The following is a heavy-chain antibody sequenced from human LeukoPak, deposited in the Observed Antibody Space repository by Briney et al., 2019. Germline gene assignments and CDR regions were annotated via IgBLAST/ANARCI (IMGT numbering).Heavy chain of an antibody. CDR2: IYSGGST. Sequence: PGGSLRLSCAASAFTVSDNYMSWVRQAPGKGLELVSIIYSGGSTYYADSVKGRFTISRDSSKNTLYLQMNSLRAEDTAVYYCGSFGFGGYYGLDVWGQGTTVAVSS. D-gene: IGHD3-10*01. CDR1: AFTVSDNY. CDR3: GSFGFGGYYGLDV. J-gene: IGHJ6*02. V-gene: IGHV3-66*01.